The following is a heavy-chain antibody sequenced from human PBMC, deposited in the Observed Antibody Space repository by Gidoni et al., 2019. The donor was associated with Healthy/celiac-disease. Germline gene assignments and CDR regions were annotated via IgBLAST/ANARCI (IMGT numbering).Heavy chain of an antibody. J-gene: IGHJ6*03. CDR3: ARSPSGRAAGGRYMDV. V-gene: IGHV3-21*01. CDR2: ISTNSSYI. D-gene: IGHD6-13*01. CDR1: GFTFSPYA. Sequence: EVQLVESGGGLVKPGGSLRLSCAASGFTFSPYAMNWVRQAPGKGLEWVSSISTNSSYIDYADSVKGRFTISRDNAKNSRYVQMNSLRAEDTAVYYCARSPSGRAAGGRYMDVWGKGTTVTVSS.